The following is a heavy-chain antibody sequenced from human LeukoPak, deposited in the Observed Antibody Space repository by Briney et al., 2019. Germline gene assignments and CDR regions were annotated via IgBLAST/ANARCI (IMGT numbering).Heavy chain of an antibody. CDR2: ISSRSTTI. V-gene: IGHV3-48*01. CDR3: ARDLGIFGSGSYPFDY. CDR1: GFTFSSYS. D-gene: IGHD3-10*01. J-gene: IGHJ4*02. Sequence: GGSLRLSCAASGFTFSSYSMNWVRQAPGKGLEWVSYISSRSTTIYYAGSVKGRFTISRDNAKNSLYLQMNSLRAEDTAVYYCARDLGIFGSGSYPFDYWGQGTLVTVSS.